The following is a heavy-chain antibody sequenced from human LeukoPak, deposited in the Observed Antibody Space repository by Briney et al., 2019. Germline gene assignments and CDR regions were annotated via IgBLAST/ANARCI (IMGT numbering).Heavy chain of an antibody. CDR2: FDPEDGET. Sequence: ASVKVSCKVSGYTLTELSMHWVRQAPGKGLEWMGGFDPEDGETIYAQKFQGRVTMTEDTSTDTAYMELSSLRSEDTAVYYCATVSGFGELLSNWFDPWGQGTLVTVSS. V-gene: IGHV1-24*01. CDR3: ATVSGFGELLSNWFDP. J-gene: IGHJ5*02. CDR1: GYTLTELS. D-gene: IGHD3-10*01.